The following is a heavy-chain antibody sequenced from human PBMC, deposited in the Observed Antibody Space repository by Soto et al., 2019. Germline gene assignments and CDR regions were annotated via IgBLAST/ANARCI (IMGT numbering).Heavy chain of an antibody. CDR3: ARAKGIAAAGTWFDP. Sequence: ASVKVSCKASGYTFTSYGISWVRQAPGQGLEWMGWISAYNGNTNYAQKLQGRVTMTTDTSTSTAYMELRSLRSDDTAVYYCARAKGIAAAGTWFDPWGQGTLVTVSS. D-gene: IGHD6-13*01. J-gene: IGHJ5*02. CDR1: GYTFTSYG. CDR2: ISAYNGNT. V-gene: IGHV1-18*01.